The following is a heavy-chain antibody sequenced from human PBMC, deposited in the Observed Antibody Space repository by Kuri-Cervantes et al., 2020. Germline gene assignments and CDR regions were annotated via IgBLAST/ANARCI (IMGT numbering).Heavy chain of an antibody. CDR3: ARDVYQLLPDY. V-gene: IGHV3-30-3*01. Sequence: GESLKISCAASGFTFSDYYMSWIRQAPGKGLEWVAVISYDGSNKYYADSVKGRFTISRDNSKNTLYLQMNSLRAEDTAVYYCARDVYQLLPDYWGQGTLVTVSS. CDR1: GFTFSDYY. J-gene: IGHJ4*02. CDR2: ISYDGSNK. D-gene: IGHD5/OR15-5a*01.